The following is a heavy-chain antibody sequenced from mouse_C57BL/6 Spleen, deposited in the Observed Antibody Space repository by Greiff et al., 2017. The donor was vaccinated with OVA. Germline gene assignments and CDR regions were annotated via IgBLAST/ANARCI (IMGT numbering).Heavy chain of an antibody. CDR2: INPGSGGT. CDR1: GYAFTNYL. CDR3: ARGGLDY. Sequence: VQLVESGAELVRPGTSVKVSCKASGYAFTNYLIEWVKQRPGQGLEWIGVINPGSGGTNYNEKFKGKATLTADKSSSTAYMQLSSLTSEDSAVYFCARGGLDYWGQGTTLTVSS. J-gene: IGHJ2*01. V-gene: IGHV1-54*01.